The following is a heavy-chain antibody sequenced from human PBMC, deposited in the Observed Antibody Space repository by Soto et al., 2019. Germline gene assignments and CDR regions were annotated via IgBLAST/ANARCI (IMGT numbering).Heavy chain of an antibody. D-gene: IGHD1-7*01. CDR3: ARVSALELPYYYYGMDV. J-gene: IGHJ6*02. Sequence: QVQLQESGPGLVKPSGTLSLTCAVSGGSISSSNWWSWVRQPPGKGLEWIGEIYHSGSTNYNPSLKSRVTISVDKSKNQFSLKLSSVTAADKAVYYCARVSALELPYYYYGMDVWGQGTTVTVSS. CDR1: GGSISSSNW. V-gene: IGHV4-4*02. CDR2: IYHSGST.